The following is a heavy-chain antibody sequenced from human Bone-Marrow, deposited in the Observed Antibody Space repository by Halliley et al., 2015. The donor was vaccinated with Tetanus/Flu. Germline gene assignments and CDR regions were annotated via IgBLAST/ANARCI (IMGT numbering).Heavy chain of an antibody. CDR2: IYYTGRSS. CDR3: ARHDYSDRYWGYDH. Sequence: GNIYYTGRSSNYNPSLKGRVTISVDTSKNQFSLTLSPVTAADTAVYYCARHDYSDRYWGYDHWGQGTLVIVSS. J-gene: IGHJ5*02. V-gene: IGHV4-61*07. D-gene: IGHD4-17*01.